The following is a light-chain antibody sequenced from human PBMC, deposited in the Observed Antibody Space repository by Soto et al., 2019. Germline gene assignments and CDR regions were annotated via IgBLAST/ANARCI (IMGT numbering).Light chain of an antibody. Sequence: QLVLTQPPSVSGAPGQRVTISCTGSSSNIGAGYDVHWYQQLPGTAPKLLIYGNSNRPSGVPDRFSGSKSGTSASLAITGLQAEDEADYYCQSYDSSLSGAVFGGETQLTVL. CDR2: GNS. CDR3: QSYDSSLSGAV. V-gene: IGLV1-40*01. J-gene: IGLJ2*01. CDR1: SSNIGAGYD.